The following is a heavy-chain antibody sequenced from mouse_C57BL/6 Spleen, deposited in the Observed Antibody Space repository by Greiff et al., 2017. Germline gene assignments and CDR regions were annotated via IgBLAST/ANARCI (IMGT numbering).Heavy chain of an antibody. CDR1: GYTFTGYW. J-gene: IGHJ3*01. CDR3: ARPFYGNYGGWFAY. Sequence: QVQLKESGAELMKPGASVKLSCKATGYTFTGYWIEWVKQRPGHGLEWIGEILPGSGSTNYNEKFKGKATFTADTSSNTAYMQLSSLTTEDSAIYYCARPFYGNYGGWFAYWGQGTLVTVSA. D-gene: IGHD2-1*01. CDR2: ILPGSGST. V-gene: IGHV1-9*01.